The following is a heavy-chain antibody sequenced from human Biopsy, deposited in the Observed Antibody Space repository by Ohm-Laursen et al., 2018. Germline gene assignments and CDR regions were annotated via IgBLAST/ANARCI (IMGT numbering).Heavy chain of an antibody. D-gene: IGHD5-24*01. CDR2: IYYSGIA. V-gene: IGHV4-59*07. Sequence: SDTLSLTWTVSGGPLNSYYWSWIRQPPGKGLEWIGYIYYSGIAANYNPSLKGRVTISVDTSKYQFSLRLTSATAADTAVYYCARGGFGLDGYNSPWGRGTLVIVSS. J-gene: IGHJ5*02. CDR1: GGPLNSYY. CDR3: ARGGFGLDGYNSP.